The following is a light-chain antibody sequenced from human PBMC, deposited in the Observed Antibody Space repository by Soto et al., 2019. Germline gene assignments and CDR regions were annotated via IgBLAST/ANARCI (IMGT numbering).Light chain of an antibody. J-gene: IGKJ2*01. CDR1: QSLLHSNGYNY. CDR2: LGS. CDR3: MQALQTPMYT. Sequence: DIVMTQSPLSLPVTPGEPASISCRSSQSLLHSNGYNYLDWYLQKPGQSPQLLIYLGSNLASGVPDRFSGSGSGKDFTLKISRVEAEDVGVYYCMQALQTPMYTFGQGTKLEIK. V-gene: IGKV2-28*01.